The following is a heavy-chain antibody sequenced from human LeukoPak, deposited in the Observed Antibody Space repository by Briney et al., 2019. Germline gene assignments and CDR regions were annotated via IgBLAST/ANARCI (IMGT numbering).Heavy chain of an antibody. J-gene: IGHJ3*02. CDR3: ASLPYDILTDNAFDI. CDR1: GYTFTSYA. CDR2: INTNTGNP. D-gene: IGHD3-9*01. Sequence: ASVKVSCKASGYTFTSYAMNWVRQAPGQGLEWMGWINTNTGNPTYAQGFTGRFVFSLDTSVSTAYLQISSLKAEDTAVYYCASLPYDILTDNAFDIWGQGTMVTVSS. V-gene: IGHV7-4-1*02.